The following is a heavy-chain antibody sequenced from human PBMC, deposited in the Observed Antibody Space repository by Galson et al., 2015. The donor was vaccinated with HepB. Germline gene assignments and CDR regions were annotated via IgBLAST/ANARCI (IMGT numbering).Heavy chain of an antibody. Sequence: LSLTCAVSGDPISGFNWWSWVRQPPGKGLEWIGEIYHTGTTNYNPSLKSRVTISVDKSKNQISLRLNSVTAADTAVYYCARGALGSSSDFDSWGQGTLVIVSS. CDR1: GDPISGFNW. CDR3: ARGALGSSSDFDS. CDR2: IYHTGTT. D-gene: IGHD6-13*01. V-gene: IGHV4-4*02. J-gene: IGHJ4*02.